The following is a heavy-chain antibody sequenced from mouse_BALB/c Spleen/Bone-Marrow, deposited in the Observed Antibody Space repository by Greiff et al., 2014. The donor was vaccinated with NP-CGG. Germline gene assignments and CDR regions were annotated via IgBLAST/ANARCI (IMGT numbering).Heavy chain of an antibody. D-gene: IGHD2-4*01. V-gene: IGHV5-12-2*01. Sequence: DVKLVESGGGLVQPGGSLKLSCAASGFTFSSYTMSWVRQTPEKRLEWVAYISNGGGSTYYPDTVKGRFTISRDNAKNTVYLQMSSLKSEDTAMYYCARGLRGYAMDYWGQGTSVTVSS. CDR2: ISNGGGST. J-gene: IGHJ4*01. CDR3: ARGLRGYAMDY. CDR1: GFTFSSYT.